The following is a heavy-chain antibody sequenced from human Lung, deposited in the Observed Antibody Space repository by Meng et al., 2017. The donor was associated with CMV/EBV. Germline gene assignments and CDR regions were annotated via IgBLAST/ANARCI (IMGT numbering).Heavy chain of an antibody. D-gene: IGHD2-2*01. Sequence: SETLSLTCTVSGYSISSGYYWGWIRQPPGKGLEWIGSIYHSGSTYYNPSLKSRVTISVDTSKNQFSLKLSSVTAADTAVYYCARVSCSSTSCDDYWGQGTLVXVSS. J-gene: IGHJ4*02. CDR1: GYSISSGYY. CDR2: IYHSGST. V-gene: IGHV4-38-2*02. CDR3: ARVSCSSTSCDDY.